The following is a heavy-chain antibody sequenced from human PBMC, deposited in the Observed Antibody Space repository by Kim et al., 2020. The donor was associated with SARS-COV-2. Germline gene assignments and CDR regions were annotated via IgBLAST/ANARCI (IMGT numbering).Heavy chain of an antibody. CDR2: I. CDR3: ARGLRADAFDI. J-gene: IGHJ3*02. D-gene: IGHD4-17*01. Sequence: IYYADAEKGRFTISRDNAKNSLYLQMNSLRAEDTAVYYCARGLRADAFDIWGQGTMVTVSS. V-gene: IGHV3-48*04.